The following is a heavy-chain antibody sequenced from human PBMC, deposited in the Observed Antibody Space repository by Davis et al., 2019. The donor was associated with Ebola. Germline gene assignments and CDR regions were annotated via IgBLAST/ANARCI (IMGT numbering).Heavy chain of an antibody. CDR1: GGSLRNYY. CDR3: VRGSDAYKTGY. Sequence: MPSETLSLTCTVSGGSLRNYYWSWIRQPPGKGLEWIGYIYYGGSTDYNPSLRGRVTISIDTSKNQFSLEVRSVTAADTAFYYCVRGSDAYKTGYWGQGTLVTVSS. V-gene: IGHV4-59*01. J-gene: IGHJ4*02. D-gene: IGHD5-24*01. CDR2: IYYGGST.